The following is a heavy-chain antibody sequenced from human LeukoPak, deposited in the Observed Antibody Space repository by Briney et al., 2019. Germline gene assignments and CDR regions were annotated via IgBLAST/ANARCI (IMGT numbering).Heavy chain of an antibody. V-gene: IGHV1-18*01. CDR1: GYTFTSYG. Sequence: ASVKVSCKASGYTFTSYGISWVRQAPGQGLEWMGWISAYNGNTNYAQKLQGRVTMTRDTSTSTVYMELSSLRSEDTAVYYCARDYGDYVLWGQGTLVTVSS. D-gene: IGHD4-17*01. J-gene: IGHJ4*02. CDR3: ARDYGDYVL. CDR2: ISAYNGNT.